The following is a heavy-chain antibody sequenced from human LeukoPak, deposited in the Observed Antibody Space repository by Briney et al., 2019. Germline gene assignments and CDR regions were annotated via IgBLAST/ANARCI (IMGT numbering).Heavy chain of an antibody. D-gene: IGHD6-13*01. J-gene: IGHJ5*02. CDR1: GGSISSSSYY. Sequence: SETLSLTCTVSGGSISSSSYYWGWIRQPPGKGLEWIGSIYYSGSTHYNPSLKSRVTISVDTSKNQFSLKLSSVTAADTAVYYCASLAAAGKPVVHWGQGTLVTVSS. CDR3: ASLAAAGKPVVH. CDR2: IYYSGST. V-gene: IGHV4-39*01.